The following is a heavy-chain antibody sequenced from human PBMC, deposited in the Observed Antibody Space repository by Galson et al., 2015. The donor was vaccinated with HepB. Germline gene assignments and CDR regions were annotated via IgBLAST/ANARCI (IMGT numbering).Heavy chain of an antibody. Sequence: SVKVSCKASGYTFTGYYIHWVRQAPGQGLEWMGWMSPNSNNIYYAQKFRGRVTMTRDTSMSTAYMELRRLMSDDTAVYYCARERGYSSGWPFDYWGQGTLVAVSS. D-gene: IGHD6-19*01. CDR2: MSPNSNNI. CDR1: GYTFTGYY. V-gene: IGHV1-2*02. CDR3: ARERGYSSGWPFDY. J-gene: IGHJ4*02.